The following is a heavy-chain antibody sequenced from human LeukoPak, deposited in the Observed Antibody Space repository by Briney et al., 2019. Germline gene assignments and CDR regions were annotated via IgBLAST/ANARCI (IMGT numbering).Heavy chain of an antibody. J-gene: IGHJ5*02. V-gene: IGHV1-69*06. Sequence: EASVKVSCKASGGTFSSYAISWVRQAPGQGLEWMGGIIPIFGTANYAQKFQGRVTITADKSTGTAYMELSSLRSEDTAVYYCARSRDGYNGWFDPWGQGTLVTVSS. D-gene: IGHD5-24*01. CDR2: IIPIFGTA. CDR1: GGTFSSYA. CDR3: ARSRDGYNGWFDP.